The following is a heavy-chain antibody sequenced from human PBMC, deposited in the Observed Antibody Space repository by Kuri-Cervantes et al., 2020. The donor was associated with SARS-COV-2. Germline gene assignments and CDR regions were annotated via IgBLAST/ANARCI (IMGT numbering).Heavy chain of an antibody. CDR3: ARLDGIELWLRSLYYMDV. J-gene: IGHJ6*03. V-gene: IGHV3-21*01. CDR2: ISSKSSYR. D-gene: IGHD5-18*01. Sequence: GESLKISCAASGFSFSSYSMNWVRQAPGKGLEWVSSISSKSSYRYYADSVKGRFTMSRDDGRNPLYLQMNGLRAEDTAVYYCARLDGIELWLRSLYYMDVWGKGTSVTVSS. CDR1: GFSFSSYS.